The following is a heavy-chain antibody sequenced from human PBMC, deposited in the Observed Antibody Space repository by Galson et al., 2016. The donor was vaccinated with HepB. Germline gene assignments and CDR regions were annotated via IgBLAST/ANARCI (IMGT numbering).Heavy chain of an antibody. J-gene: IGHJ4*02. Sequence: SVKVSCKASGYSFSTFGISWVRQAPGQGLEWMGWISGYNGNTYYAQKLQGRITLTTDTSTSTANMELRSLRSDDTAVYYCARDLERDDAGWYARVATEFWGQGTPVTVSS. D-gene: IGHD6-19*01. CDR3: ARDLERDDAGWYARVATEF. CDR1: GYSFSTFG. CDR2: ISGYNGNT. V-gene: IGHV1-18*01.